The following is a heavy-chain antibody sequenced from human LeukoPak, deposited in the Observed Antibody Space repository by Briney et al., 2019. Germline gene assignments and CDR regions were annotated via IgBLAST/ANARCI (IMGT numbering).Heavy chain of an antibody. D-gene: IGHD2-15*01. Sequence: SGTLSLTCAVSGDSITNRNWWNWVRQPPGKGLEWIGEISHSGSTNYNPSLKSRVTISVDKSKNEFSLNLSSVTAADTAVYYCARDSPAYCSGGNCYNWYFDLWGRGTLVSVSP. CDR1: GDSITNRNW. CDR2: ISHSGST. V-gene: IGHV4-4*02. CDR3: ARDSPAYCSGGNCYNWYFDL. J-gene: IGHJ2*01.